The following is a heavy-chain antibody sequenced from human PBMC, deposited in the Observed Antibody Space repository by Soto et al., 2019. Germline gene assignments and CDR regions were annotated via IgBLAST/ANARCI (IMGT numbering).Heavy chain of an antibody. V-gene: IGHV1-18*01. D-gene: IGHD3-3*01. CDR3: ARDLVSGSDFWRAYNGGYFAY. Sequence: QVQLVQSGAEVKRPGASVKVSCKASGYTFRNYGITWVRQAPGQGLEWMAWISPYNGNTNYAQDLQGRVTMTTDTSTSTAYMELRSLTSEDTAMYYCARDLVSGSDFWRAYNGGYFAYWGQGTLVPVSS. J-gene: IGHJ4*02. CDR2: ISPYNGNT. CDR1: GYTFRNYG.